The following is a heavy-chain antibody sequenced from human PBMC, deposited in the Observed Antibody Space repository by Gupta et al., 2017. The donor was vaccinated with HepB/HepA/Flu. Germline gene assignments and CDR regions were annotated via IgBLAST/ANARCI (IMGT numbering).Heavy chain of an antibody. D-gene: IGHD3-16*01. Sequence: QVQLVESGGGVGQPGRSLRLSCAASGFTFSSYGMHWVRQAPGKGLEWVAVIWYDGSNKYYADSVKGRFTISRDNSKNTLYLQMNSLRAEDTAVYYCARAPIHPELWNSDYFDYWGQGTLVTVSS. J-gene: IGHJ4*02. CDR2: IWYDGSNK. CDR3: ARAPIHPELWNSDYFDY. CDR1: GFTFSSYG. V-gene: IGHV3-33*01.